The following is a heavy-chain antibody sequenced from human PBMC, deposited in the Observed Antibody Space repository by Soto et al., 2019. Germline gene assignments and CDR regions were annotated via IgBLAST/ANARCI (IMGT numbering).Heavy chain of an antibody. CDR3: AGDRGTVVIDY. J-gene: IGHJ4*02. D-gene: IGHD3-10*01. V-gene: IGHV4-31*03. Sequence: QVQLQESGPGLVKPSQTLSLTCTVSGGSISSGGYYWSWIRQHPGKGLEWIGYIHYSGSTYYNPSLKSRVTISVATSKNQFSLQLSSVTAADTAVYYCAGDRGTVVIDYWGPGTLVTLSS. CDR2: IHYSGST. CDR1: GGSISSGGYY.